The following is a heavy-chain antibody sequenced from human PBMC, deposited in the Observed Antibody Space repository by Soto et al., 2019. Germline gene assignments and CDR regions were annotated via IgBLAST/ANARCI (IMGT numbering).Heavy chain of an antibody. D-gene: IGHD6-13*01. Sequence: QVQLVESGGGVVQPGRSLRLSCAASGFTFNNYGMHGVRQAPGKGLEWVAVISNDGSDKYYADSVKGRLTISRDNSKNTVYLQMNSLRAEETAVYYCAKDQGIAASHGIDWGQGTMVTVSS. CDR3: AKDQGIAASHGID. CDR2: ISNDGSDK. CDR1: GFTFNNYG. J-gene: IGHJ3*01. V-gene: IGHV3-30*18.